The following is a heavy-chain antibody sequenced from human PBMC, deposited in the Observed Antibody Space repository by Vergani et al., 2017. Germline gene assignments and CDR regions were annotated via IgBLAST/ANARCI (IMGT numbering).Heavy chain of an antibody. CDR2: IQFDGSNK. V-gene: IGHV3-30*02. CDR3: AKHFRGWGIDY. Sequence: QVQLVESGGGVVQRGGSLRLSCATSGFTLSNYDMQWIRQWPGKGLEFVAFIQFDGSNKYYADSVKCRFTLSRDFSKNTPYLQMNSLRTDDTATYYCAKHFRGWGIDYWGQGTQVIVSS. D-gene: IGHD3-16*01. CDR1: GFTLSNYD. J-gene: IGHJ4*02.